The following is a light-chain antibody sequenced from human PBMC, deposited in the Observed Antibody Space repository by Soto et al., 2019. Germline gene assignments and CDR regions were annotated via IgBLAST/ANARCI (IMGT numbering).Light chain of an antibody. J-gene: IGKJ2*01. V-gene: IGKV1-39*01. CDR3: QQSYSTPYT. CDR2: AAS. Sequence: DIQMTQSPSSLSASVGDRVTITCRASQINSSYLNWYQQKPGKAPKLLIYAASSLQSGVPSRFSGSGSGTDFTLTISSLQPEDFATDDCQQSYSTPYTFGQGTKLEIK. CDR1: QINSSY.